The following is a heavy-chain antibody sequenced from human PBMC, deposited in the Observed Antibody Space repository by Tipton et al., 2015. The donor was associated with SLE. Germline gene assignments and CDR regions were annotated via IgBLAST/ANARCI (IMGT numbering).Heavy chain of an antibody. Sequence: GSLRLSCAASGFTFNGYGMNWVRQAPGKGLDWVSVIDTGGGTYYADSVKGRFTISRDISKNTLYLQMNSLRAEDTAVYHCARDSAVWNNAFDIWGQGTMVTVSS. D-gene: IGHD1-1*01. J-gene: IGHJ3*02. V-gene: IGHV3-66*02. CDR1: GFTFNGYG. CDR3: ARDSAVWNNAFDI. CDR2: IDTGGGT.